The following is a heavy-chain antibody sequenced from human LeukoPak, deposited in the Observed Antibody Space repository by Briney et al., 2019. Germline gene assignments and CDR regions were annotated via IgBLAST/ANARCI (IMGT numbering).Heavy chain of an antibody. J-gene: IGHJ4*02. CDR3: ARGRGQGSSKDY. V-gene: IGHV4-59*01. CDR2: IYYSGST. Sequence: PSETLPLTCTVSGGSISSYYWSWIRQPPGKGLEWIGYIYYSGSTNYNPSLKSRVTISVDTSKNQFSLKLSSVTAADTAVYYCARGRGQGSSKDYWGQGTLVTVSS. D-gene: IGHD3-10*01. CDR1: GGSISSYY.